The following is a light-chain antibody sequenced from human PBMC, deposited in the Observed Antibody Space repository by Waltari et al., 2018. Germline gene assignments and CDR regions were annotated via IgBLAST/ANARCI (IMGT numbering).Light chain of an antibody. CDR3: SSYTSTSTLVV. CDR1: TNDIGTYDY. Sequence: QSALTQPASVSGSPGQSITISCSGTTNDIGTYDYVSWYQHHPGKSPKLIIYDVSHRPSGVSSRFSCSKSGNTASLTVSGLQAEDEADYYCSSYTSTSTLVVFGGGTKLTVL. V-gene: IGLV2-14*03. J-gene: IGLJ2*01. CDR2: DVS.